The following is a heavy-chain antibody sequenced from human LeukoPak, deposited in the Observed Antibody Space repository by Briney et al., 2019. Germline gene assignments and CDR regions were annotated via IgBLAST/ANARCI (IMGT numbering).Heavy chain of an antibody. CDR1: GGSISSGSYY. CDR3: ARGTFDI. J-gene: IGHJ3*02. Sequence: SETLSLTCTVSGGSISSGSYYWGWIRQPPGKGLEWIGSFYYGASTYYNPSLKSRVTISVDTSKNQFSLKLSSVTAADTAVFYCARGTFDIWGQGTMVTVSS. V-gene: IGHV4-39*01. CDR2: FYYGAST.